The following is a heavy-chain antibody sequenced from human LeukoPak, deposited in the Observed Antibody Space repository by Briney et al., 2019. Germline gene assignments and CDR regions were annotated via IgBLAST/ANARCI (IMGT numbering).Heavy chain of an antibody. CDR1: GFTFSTYA. CDR2: ISGNGVNT. CDR3: ATASVLLLFGELLPDYYYGMDV. J-gene: IGHJ6*02. V-gene: IGHV3-23*01. Sequence: GGSLRLSCAASGFTFSTYAMTWVRQAPGKGLEWVSGISGNGVNTYYADSVKGRFTISRDNSKNTLYLQMNSLRAEDTAVYYCATASVLLLFGELLPDYYYGMDVWGQGTTVTVSS. D-gene: IGHD3-10*01.